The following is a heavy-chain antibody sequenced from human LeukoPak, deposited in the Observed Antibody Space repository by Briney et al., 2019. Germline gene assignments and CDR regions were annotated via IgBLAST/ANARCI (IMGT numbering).Heavy chain of an antibody. J-gene: IGHJ4*02. V-gene: IGHV3-30-3*01. CDR3: ARGGYDSSGYYPYYFDY. CDR2: ISYDGSNK. D-gene: IGHD3-22*01. Sequence: HPGGSLRLSCAAFGFTFSSYAMHWVRQAPGKGLEWVAVISYDGSNKYYADSVKGRFTISRDNSKNTLYLQMNSLRAEDTAVYYCARGGYDSSGYYPYYFDYWGQGTLVTVSS. CDR1: GFTFSSYA.